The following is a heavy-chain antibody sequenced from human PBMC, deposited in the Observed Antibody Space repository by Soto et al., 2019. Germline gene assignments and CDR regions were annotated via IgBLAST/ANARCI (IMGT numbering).Heavy chain of an antibody. CDR1: GFTFNSFG. V-gene: IGHV3-48*01. CDR3: ARYSSGRLDAFDI. Sequence: PGGSLRLSCVASGFTFNSFGMNWVRQAPGKGLEWVSFISSSRSSIYYADSVKGRFTITRDNAKNSLYLQMNSLRAEDTAVYYCARYSSGRLDAFDIWGQGTMVTVSS. J-gene: IGHJ3*02. D-gene: IGHD6-19*01. CDR2: ISSSRSSI.